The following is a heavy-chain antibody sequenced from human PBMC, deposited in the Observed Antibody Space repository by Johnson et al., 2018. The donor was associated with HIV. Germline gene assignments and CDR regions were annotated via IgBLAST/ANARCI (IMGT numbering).Heavy chain of an antibody. CDR1: GFTVSSNY. CDR2: IYRGGST. D-gene: IGHD6-19*01. V-gene: IGHV3-53*01. CDR3: AKDLEEGQQWLIGAFDI. J-gene: IGHJ3*02. Sequence: VQLVESGGGLIQPGGSLRLSCAASGFTVSSNYMSWVRQAPGQGLEWVSVIYRGGSTYYADSVKGRFTISRANSKNTLSLQMNSLRAEDTAVYYCAKDLEEGQQWLIGAFDIWGQGTMVTVSS.